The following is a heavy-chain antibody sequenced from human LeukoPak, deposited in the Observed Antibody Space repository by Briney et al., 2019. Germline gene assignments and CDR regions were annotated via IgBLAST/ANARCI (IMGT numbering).Heavy chain of an antibody. Sequence: GGSLRLSCAASGFTFSSYAMSWVRQAPGKGLEWVSDISGYGGSTYYADSAKGRFTISRDNSKNTLYLQMNRLRAEDTAVYYCAKDLSGSSHNWFDPWGQGTLVTVSS. CDR3: AKDLSGSSHNWFDP. V-gene: IGHV3-23*01. CDR1: GFTFSSYA. J-gene: IGHJ5*02. D-gene: IGHD3-10*01. CDR2: ISGYGGST.